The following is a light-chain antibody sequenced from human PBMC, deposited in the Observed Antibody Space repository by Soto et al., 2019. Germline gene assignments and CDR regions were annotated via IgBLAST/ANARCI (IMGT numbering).Light chain of an antibody. CDR2: GAS. V-gene: IGKV3-20*01. J-gene: IGKJ3*01. Sequence: EIVLTQSPGTLSLSPGERATLSCRASQSVSSSYLAWYQQKTGQAPRLLIYGASSRATGISDRFSGSGSGTDFTLTISRLEPEDFAVYYCQQYGSSPFTFGPGTKVDIK. CDR3: QQYGSSPFT. CDR1: QSVSSSY.